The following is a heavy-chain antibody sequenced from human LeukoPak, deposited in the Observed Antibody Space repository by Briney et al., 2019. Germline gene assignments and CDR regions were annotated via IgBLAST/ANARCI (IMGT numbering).Heavy chain of an antibody. V-gene: IGHV3-23*01. Sequence: WGSLSLSCAASGFSFSSYALSWVRQAPGKGLEWVSVISDSGDRTYYADSVKGRFTISSHNSKNTLYLQMNSLRAEDTAVYYCAKGASTIDSWGQGTLVTVSS. D-gene: IGHD1-26*01. CDR2: ISDSGDRT. J-gene: IGHJ5*02. CDR1: GFSFSSYA. CDR3: AKGASTIDS.